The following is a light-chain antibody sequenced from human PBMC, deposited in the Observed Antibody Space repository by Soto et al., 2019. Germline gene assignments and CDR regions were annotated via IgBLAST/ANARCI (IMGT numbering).Light chain of an antibody. Sequence: QSVLTQPPSASGTPGQRVTISCSGSSSNIGSNTVNWHQQLPGTAPKLLIYSNNQRPSGLPDRFSSSKSGTSASQAISGLQSEDEVDYYCAAWDDSMNGPNVVFGGGTEGTVL. V-gene: IGLV1-44*01. CDR1: SSNIGSNT. CDR2: SNN. J-gene: IGLJ2*01. CDR3: AAWDDSMNGPNVV.